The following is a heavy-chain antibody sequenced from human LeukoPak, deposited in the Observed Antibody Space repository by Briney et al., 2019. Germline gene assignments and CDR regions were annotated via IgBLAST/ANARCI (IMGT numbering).Heavy chain of an antibody. CDR2: IYYSGST. J-gene: IGHJ4*02. CDR1: GGSMGPYH. Sequence: SETLSLTCTVSGGSMGPYHWGWIRQPPGKGLEWTGYIYYSGSTYYNPSLNSRVTISVDTSKNQFSLRLSSVTAADTAIYYCARAVSGRFDYWGQGTLVTVSS. CDR3: ARAVSGRFDY. D-gene: IGHD6-19*01. V-gene: IGHV4-59*08.